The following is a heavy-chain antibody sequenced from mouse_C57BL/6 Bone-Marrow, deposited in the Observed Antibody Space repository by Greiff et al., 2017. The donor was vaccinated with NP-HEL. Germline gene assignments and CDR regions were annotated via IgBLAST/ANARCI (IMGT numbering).Heavy chain of an antibody. V-gene: IGHV1-80*01. J-gene: IGHJ3*01. CDR3: ARGYYGSRCFAY. CDR1: GYAFSSYW. D-gene: IGHD1-1*01. CDR2: IYPGDGDT. Sequence: QVQLQQSGAELVKPGASVKISCKASGYAFSSYWMNWVKQRPGKGLEWIGQIYPGDGDTNYNGKFKGKAKLTADKSSSTAYMQLSSLTSEDSAVYFCARGYYGSRCFAYWGQGTLVTVSA.